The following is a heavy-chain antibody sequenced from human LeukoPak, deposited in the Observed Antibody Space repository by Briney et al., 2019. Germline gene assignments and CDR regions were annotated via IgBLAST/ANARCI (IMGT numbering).Heavy chain of an antibody. D-gene: IGHD1-26*01. J-gene: IGHJ4*02. Sequence: GGSLRLSCVVSGFTFSSFAMSWVRQAPGKGLEWVSTFSGSGGSTYYADSVKGRFTISRDNSKNTLYLQMNSLRAEDTAVYYCAKEVGAPYFDYWGQGTLVTVSS. V-gene: IGHV3-23*01. CDR2: FSGSGGST. CDR1: GFTFSSFA. CDR3: AKEVGAPYFDY.